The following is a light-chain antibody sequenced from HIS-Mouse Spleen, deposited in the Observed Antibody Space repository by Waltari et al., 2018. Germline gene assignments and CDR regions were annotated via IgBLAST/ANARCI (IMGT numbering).Light chain of an antibody. V-gene: IGLV3-10*01. J-gene: IGLJ2*01. CDR3: YSTDSSGNHRV. Sequence: SYELPQQPSVSVSPGQTARITCSGDALPKKYASWYQQKSGQAPVLVIYEDSKRPSGIPERFSGSSSGTMATLTISGAQVEDEADYYCYSTDSSGNHRVFGGGTKLTVL. CDR1: ALPKKY. CDR2: EDS.